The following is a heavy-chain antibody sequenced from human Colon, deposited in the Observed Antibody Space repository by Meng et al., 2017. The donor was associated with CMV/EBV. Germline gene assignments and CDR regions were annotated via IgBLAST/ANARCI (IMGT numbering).Heavy chain of an antibody. CDR1: GYTFTDYA. CDR3: ARGGGEIYYGSGTCDY. D-gene: IGHD3-10*01. V-gene: IGHV7-4-1*02. CDR2: INTDTGNP. J-gene: IGHJ4*02. Sequence: GYTFTDYALHWVQQAPGQGLAWMGWINTDTGNPTYAQGFTGRFVFSLDTSVSTAYLQISSLKAEDTAVYYCARGGGEIYYGSGTCDYWGQGALVTVSS.